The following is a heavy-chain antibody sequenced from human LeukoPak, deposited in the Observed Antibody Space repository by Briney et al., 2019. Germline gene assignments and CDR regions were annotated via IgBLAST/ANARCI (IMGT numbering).Heavy chain of an antibody. Sequence: PGGSLRLSCAASGFTFSSYGMHWVRQAPGKGLGWVAVTWYDGSNKYYADSVKGRFTVSRDNSKNTVYLQMNSLRAEDTAVYYCARDPGDYVGNDAFDIWGQGTMVTVSS. V-gene: IGHV3-33*01. D-gene: IGHD4-17*01. CDR3: ARDPGDYVGNDAFDI. J-gene: IGHJ3*02. CDR1: GFTFSSYG. CDR2: TWYDGSNK.